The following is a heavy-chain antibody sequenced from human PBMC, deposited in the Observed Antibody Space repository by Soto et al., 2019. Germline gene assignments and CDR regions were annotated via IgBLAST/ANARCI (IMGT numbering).Heavy chain of an antibody. CDR3: AILFGSGWWFRDYYYYGMDV. V-gene: IGHV3-48*01. D-gene: IGHD6-19*01. J-gene: IGHJ6*02. CDR1: GFTFSSYS. CDR2: ISSSSSTI. Sequence: PVGSLRLSCAASGFTFSSYSMNWVRQAPGKGLEWVSYISSSSSTIYYADSVKGRFTISRDNAKNSLYLQMNSLRAEDTAVYYWAILFGSGWWFRDYYYYGMDVWGQGTRVTVS.